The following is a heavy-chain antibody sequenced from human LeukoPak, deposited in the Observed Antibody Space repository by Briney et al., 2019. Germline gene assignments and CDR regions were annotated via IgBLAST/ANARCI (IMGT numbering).Heavy chain of an antibody. CDR3: ARVWELSFDY. Sequence: PGGSLRLSCAASVFSVTTDHMSCVRQAPGEGLEWVSVIYNDGKTYHADSVKGQFTISRDNSKNTVHLQMNGLRGEDTAVYYCARVWELSFDYWGQGTLVTVSS. V-gene: IGHV3-53*01. D-gene: IGHD1-26*01. J-gene: IGHJ4*02. CDR2: IYNDGKT. CDR1: VFSVTTDH.